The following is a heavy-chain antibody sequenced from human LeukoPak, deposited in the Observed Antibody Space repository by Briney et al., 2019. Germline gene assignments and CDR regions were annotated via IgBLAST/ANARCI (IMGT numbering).Heavy chain of an antibody. J-gene: IGHJ4*02. D-gene: IGHD3-10*01. CDR1: GGTFSSYA. CDR3: ARMPFMVRGAIELDY. Sequence: AASVKVSCKASGGTFSSYAISWVRQAPGQGLEWMGGIIPIFGTANYAQKFQGRVTITADESTSTAYMELSSLRSEDTAVYYCARMPFMVRGAIELDYWGQGTLVTVSS. CDR2: IIPIFGTA. V-gene: IGHV1-69*01.